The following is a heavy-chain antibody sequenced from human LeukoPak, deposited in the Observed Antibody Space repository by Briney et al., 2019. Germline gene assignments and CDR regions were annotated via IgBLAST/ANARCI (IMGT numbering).Heavy chain of an antibody. CDR3: ASARIAVAGTPL. J-gene: IGHJ4*02. CDR2: ISGSGGST. D-gene: IGHD6-19*01. CDR1: GFTFSSYA. V-gene: IGHV3-23*01. Sequence: GGSLRLSCAASGFTFSSYAMSWVRQAPGKGQEWVSAISGSGGSTYYADSVKGRFTISRDNSKNTLYLQMNSLRAEDTAVYYCASARIAVAGTPLWGQGTLVTVSS.